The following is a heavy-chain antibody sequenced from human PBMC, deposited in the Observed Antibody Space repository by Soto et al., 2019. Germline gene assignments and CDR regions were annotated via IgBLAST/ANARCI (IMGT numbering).Heavy chain of an antibody. Sequence: SETLSLTCAVYGGSFSDNYWSWVRQSPGKGLEWMGEINHSGNTNYNPSLKSRVTISVDTYKSQFSLTLSSMTVADTAVYYCESGGRELLRWGQGTQVTASS. CDR1: GGSFSDNY. V-gene: IGHV4-34*01. CDR3: ESGGRELLR. D-gene: IGHD3-10*01. CDR2: INHSGNT. J-gene: IGHJ4*02.